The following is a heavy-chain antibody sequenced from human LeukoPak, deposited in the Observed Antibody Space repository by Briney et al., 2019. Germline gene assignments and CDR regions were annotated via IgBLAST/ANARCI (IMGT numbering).Heavy chain of an antibody. Sequence: GGSLRLSCAASVFTFSIYAMSWLREAPGKGLEWVSAMSGSGGHTYYAASVTGRFTISRDNSKNTLYLQMNSLRAEDTAVYYCAKDGVRGFGDLPNYFDYWGQGTLVTVSS. CDR2: MSGSGGHT. CDR3: AKDGVRGFGDLPNYFDY. J-gene: IGHJ4*02. V-gene: IGHV3-23*01. CDR1: VFTFSIYA. D-gene: IGHD3-10*01.